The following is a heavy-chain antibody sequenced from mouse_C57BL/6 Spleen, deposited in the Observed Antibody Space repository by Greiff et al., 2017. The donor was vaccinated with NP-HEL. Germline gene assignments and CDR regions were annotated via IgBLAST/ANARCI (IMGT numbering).Heavy chain of an antibody. D-gene: IGHD1-1*01. CDR1: GYSITSGYY. J-gene: IGHJ2*01. CDR3: AREGTTVVPFDY. V-gene: IGHV3-6*01. CDR2: ISYDGSN. Sequence: EVQLQESGPGLVKPSQSLSLTCSVTGYSITSGYYWNWIRQFPGNKLEWMGYISYDGSNNYNPSLKNRISITRDTSKNQFFLKLNSVTTEDTATYYCAREGTTVVPFDYWGQGTTLTVSS.